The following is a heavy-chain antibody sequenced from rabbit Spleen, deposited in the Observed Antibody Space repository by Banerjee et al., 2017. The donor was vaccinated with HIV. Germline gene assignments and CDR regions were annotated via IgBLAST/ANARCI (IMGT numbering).Heavy chain of an antibody. D-gene: IGHD3-1*01. V-gene: IGHV1S45*01. J-gene: IGHJ4*01. CDR3: ARSINWANRALNL. CDR1: GLSFSNSYW. Sequence: EESGGDLVKPDGSLTLTCTASGLSFSNSYWIFWVRQAPGKGLEWIASIYTGSGATCYANWGKGRFAVSKTSSTSVDLKMHSLTAADTATYFCARSINWANRALNLWGPGPLVPVS. CDR2: IYTGSGAT.